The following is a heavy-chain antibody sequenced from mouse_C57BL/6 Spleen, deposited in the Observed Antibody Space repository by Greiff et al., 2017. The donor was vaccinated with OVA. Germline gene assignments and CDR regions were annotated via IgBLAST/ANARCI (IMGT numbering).Heavy chain of an antibody. CDR2: INPKNGGT. Sequence: EVHLVESGPELVKPGASVKMSCKASGYTFTDYNMHWVKQSHGKSLEWIGYINPKNGGTSYNQKFKGKATLTVNKSSSTAYMELRSLTSEDSAVYYCARIYGSSYIWFAYWGQGTLVTVSA. CDR3: ARIYGSSYIWFAY. J-gene: IGHJ3*01. V-gene: IGHV1-22*01. D-gene: IGHD1-1*01. CDR1: GYTFTDYN.